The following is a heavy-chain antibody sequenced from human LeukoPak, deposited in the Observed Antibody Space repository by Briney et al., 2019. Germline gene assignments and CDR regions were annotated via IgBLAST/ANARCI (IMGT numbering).Heavy chain of an antibody. CDR2: TYCRSKWYN. V-gene: IGHV6-1*01. D-gene: IGHD6-6*01. Sequence: SQTLSLTCAISGDSVSSNSAAWNWIRQSPSRGLEWLGRTYCRSKWYNDYAVSVKSRITINPDTSKNQFSLQLNSVTPEDTAVYYCARGSKEYSSSPSHWYFDLWGRGTLVTVSS. J-gene: IGHJ2*01. CDR1: GDSVSSNSAA. CDR3: ARGSKEYSSSPSHWYFDL.